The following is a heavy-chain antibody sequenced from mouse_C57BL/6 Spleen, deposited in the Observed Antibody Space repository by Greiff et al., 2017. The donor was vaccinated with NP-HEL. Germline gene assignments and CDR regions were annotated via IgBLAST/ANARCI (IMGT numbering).Heavy chain of an antibody. V-gene: IGHV1-55*01. J-gene: IGHJ2*01. CDR1: GYTFTSYW. CDR3: ARGDGYGGDFDY. CDR2: IYPGSGST. Sequence: QVQLQQPGAELVKPGASVKMSCKASGYTFTSYWITWVKQRPGQGLEWIGDIYPGSGSTNYNEKFKSKATLTVDTSSSTAYMQLSSLTSEDSAVYYCARGDGYGGDFDYWGQGTTLTVSS. D-gene: IGHD2-3*01.